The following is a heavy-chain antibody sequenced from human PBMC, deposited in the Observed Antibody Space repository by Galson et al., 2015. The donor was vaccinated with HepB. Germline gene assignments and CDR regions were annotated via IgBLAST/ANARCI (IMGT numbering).Heavy chain of an antibody. CDR3: ARGGSSWWPFEN. J-gene: IGHJ4*02. V-gene: IGHV3-30*02. D-gene: IGHD6-13*01. CDR2: IRYDGSNK. CDR1: GFTFSSYG. Sequence: SLRLSCAASGFTFSSYGMHWVRQAPGKGLEWVAFIRYDGSNKYYADSVKGRFTISRDNSKNTLYLQMNSLRAEDTAVYYCARGGSSWWPFENWGQGTLVTVSS.